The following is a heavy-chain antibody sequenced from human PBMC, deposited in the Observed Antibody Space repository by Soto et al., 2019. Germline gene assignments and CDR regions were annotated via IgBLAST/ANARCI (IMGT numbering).Heavy chain of an antibody. J-gene: IGHJ4*02. CDR3: ARDGSHTSDIVVVPAAIDY. CDR2: ISAYNGNT. CDR1: GYTFTNYG. V-gene: IGHV1-18*01. Sequence: QVQLVQSGAEVKKPGASVKVSCKASGYTFTNYGISWVRQAPGQGLEWMGWISAYNGNTNYAQKLQGRVTMTTDTSTSTAYMELRSLRSDDTAVYYCARDGSHTSDIVVVPAAIDYWGQGTLVTVSS. D-gene: IGHD2-2*01.